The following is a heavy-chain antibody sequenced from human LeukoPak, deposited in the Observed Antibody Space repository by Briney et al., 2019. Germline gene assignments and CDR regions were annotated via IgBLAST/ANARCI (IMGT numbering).Heavy chain of an antibody. CDR3: ARVGSVWINYYYYRMDV. D-gene: IGHD5-12*01. J-gene: IGHJ6*01. Sequence: ASVKVSCKASGYTFTGYYMHWVRQAPGQGLEWMGWINPNGGATNYAQKFQGRVTMTRDTSISTAYMELSRLRSDDKAVYYCARVGSVWINYYYYRMDVWGQGPAVTVSS. V-gene: IGHV1-2*02. CDR1: GYTFTGYY. CDR2: INPNGGAT.